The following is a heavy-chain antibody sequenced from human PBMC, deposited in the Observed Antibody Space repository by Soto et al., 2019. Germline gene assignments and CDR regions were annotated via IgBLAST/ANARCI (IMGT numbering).Heavy chain of an antibody. CDR2: IIPIFGTA. J-gene: IGHJ6*02. V-gene: IGHV1-69*13. Sequence: ASVKVSCKASGGTFSSYAISWVRQAPGQGLEWMGGIIPIFGTANYAQKFQGRVTITADESTSTAYMELSSLRSEDTAVYYCARATYCGGDCYSSYYYGMDVWGQGTTVTVS. CDR3: ARATYCGGDCYSSYYYGMDV. CDR1: GGTFSSYA. D-gene: IGHD2-21*02.